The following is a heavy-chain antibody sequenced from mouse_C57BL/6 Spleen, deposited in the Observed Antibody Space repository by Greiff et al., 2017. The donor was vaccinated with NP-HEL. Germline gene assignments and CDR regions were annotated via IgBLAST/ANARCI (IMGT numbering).Heavy chain of an antibody. Sequence: QVQLQQPGAELVKPGASVKMSCKASGYTFTSYWITWVKQRPGQGLEWIGDIYPGSGSTNYNEKFKSKATLTVDTSSSTAYMQLSSLTSEDSAVYYCARTGNRPYYFDCWGQGTTLTVSS. V-gene: IGHV1-55*01. CDR1: GYTFTSYW. D-gene: IGHD4-1*01. CDR3: ARTGNRPYYFDC. J-gene: IGHJ2*01. CDR2: IYPGSGST.